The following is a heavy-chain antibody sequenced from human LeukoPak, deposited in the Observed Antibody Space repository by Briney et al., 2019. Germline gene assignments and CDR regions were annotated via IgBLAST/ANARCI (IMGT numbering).Heavy chain of an antibody. CDR1: GFTLSTYW. CDR2: INSDGSSS. CDR3: ARDPDSYHSGAYYSFFDY. Sequence: PGGSLRLSCAASGFTLSTYWMHWLRQSPGAGLVWVSRINSDGSSSAYADSVKDRFTISRDNAKNTLSLQMNSLRAEDTAVYYCARDPDSYHSGAYYSFFDYWGQGILVTVSS. J-gene: IGHJ4*02. V-gene: IGHV3-74*01. D-gene: IGHD3-22*01.